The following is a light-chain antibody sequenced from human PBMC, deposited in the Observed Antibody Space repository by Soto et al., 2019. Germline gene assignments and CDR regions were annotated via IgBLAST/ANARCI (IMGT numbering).Light chain of an antibody. CDR2: DAS. J-gene: IGKJ1*01. CDR1: QTITTW. Sequence: DIQMTQSPSTQSASVGDRVTITCRASQTITTWLAWYQQKPGKAPKLLIYDASTLESGVPSRFSGSGFGTEFSLTISSLQPDDSATYYCQQYSTYSGTFGQGTKVDIK. CDR3: QQYSTYSGT. V-gene: IGKV1-5*01.